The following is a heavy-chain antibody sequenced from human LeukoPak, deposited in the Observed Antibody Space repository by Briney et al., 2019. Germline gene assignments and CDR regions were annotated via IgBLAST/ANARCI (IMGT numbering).Heavy chain of an antibody. CDR1: GYAFTSYG. CDR3: ARSYPGVAARLTMDV. CDR2: INAYNGNT. J-gene: IGHJ6*03. V-gene: IGHV1-18*01. Sequence: ASVKVSCKASGYAFTSYGISWVRQAPGQGLEWMGWINAYNGNTNYVRKFQGRVTMTTDTSTSTVHMELRSLRSDDTAVYYCARSYPGVAARLTMDVWGKGTTVTVSS. D-gene: IGHD6-6*01.